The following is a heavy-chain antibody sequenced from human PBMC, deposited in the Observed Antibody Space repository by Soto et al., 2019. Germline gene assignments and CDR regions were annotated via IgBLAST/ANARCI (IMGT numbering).Heavy chain of an antibody. CDR3: AKMSDGWYGAFHI. CDR2: ISGSGGSA. V-gene: IGHV3-23*01. J-gene: IGHJ3*02. CDR1: GFTFSSYA. D-gene: IGHD6-19*01. Sequence: EVQLLESGGGLLQPGGSLRLSCAASGFTFSSYAMTWVRQAPGKGLEWVSTISGSGGSAYYADSVKGRFTFSRDNSKNTLYLQMNSLRAEDTAVYYCAKMSDGWYGAFHIWGQGTMVTVSS.